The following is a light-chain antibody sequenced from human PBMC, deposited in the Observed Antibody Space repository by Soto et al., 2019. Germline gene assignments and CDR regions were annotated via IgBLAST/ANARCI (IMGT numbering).Light chain of an antibody. V-gene: IGLV2-14*03. Sequence: QSVLTQPASVSGSPGQSITISCTGTSSDVGAYNRVSWYRQHPGKAPKLMIYDVSSRPSGVSNRFSGSKSGNTAFLTISRLQADDEADYYCSSFTSTTTLDVFGTGTKVTAL. CDR1: SSDVGAYNR. J-gene: IGLJ1*01. CDR2: DVS. CDR3: SSFTSTTTLDV.